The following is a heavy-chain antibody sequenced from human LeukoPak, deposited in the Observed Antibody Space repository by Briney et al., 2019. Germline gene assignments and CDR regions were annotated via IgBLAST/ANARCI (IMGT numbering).Heavy chain of an antibody. CDR3: ARYLDIAAADTCYYYYMDV. V-gene: IGHV5-51*01. CDR1: GYSFTSYW. J-gene: IGHJ6*03. Sequence: GESLKISCKGSGYSFTSYWIGWVRQMPGKGLEWMGIIYPGDSDTRYSPSFQGQVTISADKSISTAYLQWSSLKASDTAMYYCARYLDIAAADTCYYYYMDVWGKGTTVTVSS. D-gene: IGHD6-13*01. CDR2: IYPGDSDT.